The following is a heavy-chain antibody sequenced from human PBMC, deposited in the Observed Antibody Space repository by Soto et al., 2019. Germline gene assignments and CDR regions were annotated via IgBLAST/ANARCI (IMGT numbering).Heavy chain of an antibody. CDR1: GFTFSSYS. V-gene: IGHV3-21*01. D-gene: IGHD1-1*01. J-gene: IGHJ4*02. CDR3: ARDSPDRERHGSFDY. Sequence: PGGSLRLSCAASGFTFSSYSMNWVRQAPGKGLEWVSSISSSSSYIYYADSVKGRFTISRDNAKNSLYLQMNSLRAEDTAVYYCARDSPDRERHGSFDYWGQGTLVTVSS. CDR2: ISSSSSYI.